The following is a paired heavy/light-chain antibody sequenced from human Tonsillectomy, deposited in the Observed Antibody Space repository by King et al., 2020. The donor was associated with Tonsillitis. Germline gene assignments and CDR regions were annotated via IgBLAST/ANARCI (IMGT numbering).Heavy chain of an antibody. Sequence: QVQLVESGGDVVQPGKSLRLSCAASGFSFSTFGMHWVRQAPGKGLEWLAVISYDGSNKYYADSVKGRFTISRDNSKNTLFLQMDSLKSEDTAVYYCAKEPLHYNVLTIDYWGQGTLVTVSS. D-gene: IGHD3-9*01. CDR3: AKEPLHYNVLTIDY. J-gene: IGHJ4*02. V-gene: IGHV3-30*18. CDR1: GFSFSTFG. CDR2: ISYDGSNK.
Light chain of an antibody. CDR1: SLRNYY. CDR3: NSRDTNEGHLFWV. J-gene: IGLJ3*02. Sequence: SSELTQDPAVSVALGQTVRITCQGDSLRNYYASWYQQKPGQAPILIFYNRNNRPSGIPDRFSVSSSGDTSSLTITGAQAEDEADYYCNSRDTNEGHLFWVFGGGTKLTVL. V-gene: IGLV3-19*01. CDR2: NRN.